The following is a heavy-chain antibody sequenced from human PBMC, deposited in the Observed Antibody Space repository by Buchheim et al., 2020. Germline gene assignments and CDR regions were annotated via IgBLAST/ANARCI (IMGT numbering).Heavy chain of an antibody. CDR2: IKQDGSEK. V-gene: IGHV3-7*01. J-gene: IGHJ6*03. D-gene: IGHD6-13*01. Sequence: EVQLVESGGGLVQPGGSLRLSCAASGFTFSSYWMSWVRQSPGKGLEWVANIKQDGSEKYYVDSLTGRFTISRDNAKNSLYLQMNSLRAEDTAVYYCARSGYSSSWGNYYYYYYMDVWGKGTT. CDR3: ARSGYSSSWGNYYYYYYMDV. CDR1: GFTFSSYW.